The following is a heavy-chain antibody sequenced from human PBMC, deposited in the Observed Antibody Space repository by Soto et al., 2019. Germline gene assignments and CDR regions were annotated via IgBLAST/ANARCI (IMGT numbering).Heavy chain of an antibody. J-gene: IGHJ5*02. V-gene: IGHV4-31*03. D-gene: IGHD3-10*01. Sequence: QVQLQESGPGLVKPSQTLSLTCTVSGGSISSGGYYWSWIRQHPGKGLEWIGYIYYSGSTYYNPSLKSRVTISVDTSKNQFSLKLSSVTAADTAVYDCARGMVRGPSWFDPWGQGTLVTVSS. CDR2: IYYSGST. CDR1: GGSISSGGYY. CDR3: ARGMVRGPSWFDP.